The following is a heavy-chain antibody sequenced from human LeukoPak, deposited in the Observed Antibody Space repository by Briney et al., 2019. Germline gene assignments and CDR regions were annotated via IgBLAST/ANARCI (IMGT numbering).Heavy chain of an antibody. J-gene: IGHJ4*02. V-gene: IGHV3-23*01. CDR2: ISGSGGST. CDR1: GFTFSSYA. Sequence: GGSLRLSCAASGFTFSSYAMSWVRQAPGKRLEWVSAISGSGGSTYYADSVKGRFTISRDNSKNTLYLQMNSLRAEDTVVYYCAQTGTTAPYFDYWGQGTLVTVSS. CDR3: AQTGTTAPYFDY. D-gene: IGHD1-7*01.